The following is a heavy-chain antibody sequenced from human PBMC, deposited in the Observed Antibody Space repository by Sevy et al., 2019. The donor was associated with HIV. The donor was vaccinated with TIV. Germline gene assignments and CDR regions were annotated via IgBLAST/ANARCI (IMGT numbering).Heavy chain of an antibody. V-gene: IGHV3-48*02. D-gene: IGHD3-22*01. CDR3: ASSDATSRFGYYYIAMDF. CDR1: GFTFNTYN. J-gene: IGHJ6*02. Sequence: GGSLRLSCAVSGFTFNTYNMNWVRQAPGKGLEWVSYISYGSTTIYYADSVRGRFTISRDNAKNTLYLQMNSLRDEDKGVYYCASSDATSRFGYYYIAMDFWGQGTSVTVSS. CDR2: ISYGSTTI.